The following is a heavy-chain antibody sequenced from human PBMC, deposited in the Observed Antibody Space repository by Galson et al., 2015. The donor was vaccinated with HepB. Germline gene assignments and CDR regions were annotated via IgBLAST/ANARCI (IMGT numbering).Heavy chain of an antibody. V-gene: IGHV3-30*02. CDR1: GFTFSSYG. D-gene: IGHD3-10*01. Sequence: SLRLSCAASGFTFSSYGMHWVRQAPGKGLEWVAFIRYDGSNKYYADSVKGRFTISRDNSKNTLYLQMNSLRAEDTAVYYCAKLPPYGSGSRGDLWGRGTLVTVSS. CDR2: IRYDGSNK. J-gene: IGHJ2*01. CDR3: AKLPPYGSGSRGDL.